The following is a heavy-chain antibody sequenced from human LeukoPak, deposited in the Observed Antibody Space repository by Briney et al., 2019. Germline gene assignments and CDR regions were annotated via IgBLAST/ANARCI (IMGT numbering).Heavy chain of an antibody. J-gene: IGHJ4*02. CDR1: GFTFSSYG. CDR3: ATIPEDVAGATFDY. CDR2: IRYDGSNK. Sequence: GGCLRLSCAASGFTFSSYGMHWVRQAPGKGLEWVAFIRYDGSNKYYADSVKGRFTISRDNSKNTLYLQMNSLRAEDTAVYYCATIPEDVAGATFDYWGQGTLVTVSS. D-gene: IGHD1-26*01. V-gene: IGHV3-30*02.